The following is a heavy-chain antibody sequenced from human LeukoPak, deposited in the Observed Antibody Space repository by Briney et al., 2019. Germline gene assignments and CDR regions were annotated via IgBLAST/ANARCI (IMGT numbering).Heavy chain of an antibody. CDR1: GGSISSYY. CDR2: IYYSGST. J-gene: IGHJ4*02. V-gene: IGHV4-59*01. CDR3: ARVITVRGVIFDY. Sequence: SETLSLTCTVSGGSISSYYWSWIRQPPGKGLEWIGYIYYSGSTNYNPSLKSRVAISVDTSKNQFSLKLSSVTAADTAVYYCARVITVRGVIFDYWGQGTLVTVSS. D-gene: IGHD3-16*01.